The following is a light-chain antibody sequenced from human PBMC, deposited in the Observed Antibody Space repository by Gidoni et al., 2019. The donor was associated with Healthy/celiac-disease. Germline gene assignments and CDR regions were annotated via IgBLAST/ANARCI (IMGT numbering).Light chain of an antibody. J-gene: IGKJ3*01. CDR2: DAS. CDR3: RQRSNWLFT. CDR1: QSVSSY. V-gene: IGKV3-11*01. Sequence: EIVLTQSPATLSLSPGERATLSCRASQSVSSYLAWYQQKPGQAPRLLIYDASNRATGIPARFSGSVSGTDFTLTISSLEPEGFAVYYCRQRSNWLFTFGPGTKVDIK.